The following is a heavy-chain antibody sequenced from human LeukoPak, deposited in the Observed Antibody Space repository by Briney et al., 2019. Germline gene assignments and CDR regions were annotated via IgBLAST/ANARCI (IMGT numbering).Heavy chain of an antibody. CDR1: GFTFSTYW. J-gene: IGHJ4*02. D-gene: IGHD6-13*01. V-gene: IGHV3-7*01. Sequence: GGSLRLSCAASGFTFSTYWMSWVRQAPGKGLEWVANIKQDGSEKYCIDSVKDRFTISRDNAKNSLYLQMNSLRAEDTAMYYCARDSAGNDYWGQGTLVTVSS. CDR2: IKQDGSEK. CDR3: ARDSAGNDY.